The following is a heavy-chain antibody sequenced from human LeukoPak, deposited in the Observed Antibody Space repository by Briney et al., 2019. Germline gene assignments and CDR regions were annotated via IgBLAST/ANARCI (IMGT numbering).Heavy chain of an antibody. J-gene: IGHJ4*02. Sequence: PGGSLRLSCAASGFTFDDYAMHWVRQAPGKGLEWVSLISWDGGSTYYADSVKGRFTISRDNSKNSLYLQMNSLRAEDTALYYCANGLLRGSLDYWGQGTLVTVSS. V-gene: IGHV3-43D*03. CDR2: ISWDGGST. D-gene: IGHD3-10*01. CDR3: ANGLLRGSLDY. CDR1: GFTFDDYA.